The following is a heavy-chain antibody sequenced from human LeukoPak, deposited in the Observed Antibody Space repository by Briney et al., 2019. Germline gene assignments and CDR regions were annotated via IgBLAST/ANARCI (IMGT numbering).Heavy chain of an antibody. CDR2: ISGSGGST. D-gene: IGHD6-19*01. CDR1: GFTFSSYA. J-gene: IGHJ4*02. Sequence: GGSLRLSCAASGFTFSSYAMSWVRQAPGKGLEWVSAISGSGGSTYYADSVKGRFTISRDNSKNTLYLQMNSLRAEDTAVYYCAKDQQWLDLYYFDYWGQGTLVTVSP. CDR3: AKDQQWLDLYYFDY. V-gene: IGHV3-23*01.